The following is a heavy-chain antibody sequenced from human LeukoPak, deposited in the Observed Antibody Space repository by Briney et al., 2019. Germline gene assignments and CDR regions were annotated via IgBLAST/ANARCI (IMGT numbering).Heavy chain of an antibody. Sequence: GGSLRLSCAASGFTFSTYGMHWVRQAPGKGLEWVAVIWYDGSNKYYADSVKGRFTISRDNSKNTLYLQMNSLRAEDTAVYYCARGRELDYFDYWGQGTLVTVSS. CDR1: GFTFSTYG. V-gene: IGHV3-33*01. D-gene: IGHD1-7*01. CDR3: ARGRELDYFDY. CDR2: IWYDGSNK. J-gene: IGHJ4*02.